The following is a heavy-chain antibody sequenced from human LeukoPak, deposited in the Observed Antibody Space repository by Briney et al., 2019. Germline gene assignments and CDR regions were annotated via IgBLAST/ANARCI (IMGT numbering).Heavy chain of an antibody. D-gene: IGHD6-19*01. CDR2: INPNSGGT. CDR3: ARVIAVAGRGYFDY. Sequence: ASVKVSCKASGYTFTGYYMHWVRQAPGQGLEWMGRINPNSGGTNYAQKFQGRVTMTRDTSITTAYMELSRLRSDDTAVYDLARVIAVAGRGYFDYWGQGTLGTGSS. J-gene: IGHJ4*02. CDR1: GYTFTGYY. V-gene: IGHV1-2*06.